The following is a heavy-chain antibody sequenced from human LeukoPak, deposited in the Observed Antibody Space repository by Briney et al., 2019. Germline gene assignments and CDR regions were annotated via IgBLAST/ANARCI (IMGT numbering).Heavy chain of an antibody. D-gene: IGHD6-19*01. CDR1: GGSFSGYY. V-gene: IGHV4-34*01. J-gene: IGHJ3*02. CDR2: INHSGST. Sequence: SETLSLTCAVYGGSFSGYYWSWIRQPPGKGLEWIGEINHSGSTNYNPSLKSRVTISVDTSKNQFSLKLSSVTAADTAVYYCARGLSSAVAGTRDRAFDIWGQGTMVTVSS. CDR3: ARGLSSAVAGTRDRAFDI.